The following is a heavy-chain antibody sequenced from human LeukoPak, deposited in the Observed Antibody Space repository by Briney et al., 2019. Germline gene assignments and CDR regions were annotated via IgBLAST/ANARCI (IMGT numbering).Heavy chain of an antibody. CDR3: ARGLVKIWFGELLPPYFDY. Sequence: GGSLRLSCAASGFTFSSYSMNWVRQAPGKGLEWVSSISSSSSYIYYADSVKGRFTISRDSAKNSLYLQMNSLRAEDTAVYYCARGLVKIWFGELLPPYFDYWGQGTLVTVSS. CDR2: ISSSSSYI. J-gene: IGHJ4*02. V-gene: IGHV3-21*01. CDR1: GFTFSSYS. D-gene: IGHD3-10*01.